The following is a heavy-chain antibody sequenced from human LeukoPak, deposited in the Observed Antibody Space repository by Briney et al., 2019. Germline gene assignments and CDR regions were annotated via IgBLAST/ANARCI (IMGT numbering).Heavy chain of an antibody. CDR2: ISYDGSNK. CDR3: AKGKQGPFDP. CDR1: GFTFSSYG. Sequence: PGGSLRLSCAASGFTFSSYGMHWVRQAPGKGLEWVAVISYDGSNKYYADSVKGRFTISRDNSKSTLYLQMNSLRAEDTAVYYCAKGKQGPFDPWGQGTLVTVSS. V-gene: IGHV3-30*18. J-gene: IGHJ5*02.